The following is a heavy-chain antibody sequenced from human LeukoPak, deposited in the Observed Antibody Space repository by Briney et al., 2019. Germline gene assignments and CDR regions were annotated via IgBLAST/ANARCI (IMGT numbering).Heavy chain of an antibody. Sequence: ASVKVSCKASGYTFTMYGISWVRQAPGQGLEWMGWISGFNAYTNYAQKLQGRVTMTTDTSTSTAYMEVRGLRSDDTAVYFCARDWSLDYWGQGTPVTVSS. V-gene: IGHV1-18*01. J-gene: IGHJ4*02. CDR3: ARDWSLDY. CDR2: ISGFNAYT. CDR1: GYTFTMYG. D-gene: IGHD3-3*01.